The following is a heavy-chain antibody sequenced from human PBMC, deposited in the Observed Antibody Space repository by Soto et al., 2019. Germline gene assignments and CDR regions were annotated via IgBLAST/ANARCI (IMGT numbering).Heavy chain of an antibody. CDR1: GFTFRNYA. V-gene: IGHV3-23*01. D-gene: IGHD3-3*01. Sequence: GGSLRLSCAVSGFTFRNYAMSWVRQAPGKGLEWVAGITGTGNSISYSDSVRGRFTISRDNSENTLYLQMNSLRAEDTAVYWCAKTPNSRLLDSWGQGALVTVSS. CDR3: AKTPNSRLLDS. J-gene: IGHJ4*02. CDR2: ITGTGNSI.